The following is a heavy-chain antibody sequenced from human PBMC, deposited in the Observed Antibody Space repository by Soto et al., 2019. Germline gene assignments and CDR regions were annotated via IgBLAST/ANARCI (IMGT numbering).Heavy chain of an antibody. CDR2: IIPISATT. V-gene: IGHV1-69*01. CDR1: GGTFRNYA. CDR3: ARDEGDDSSGYYDVNY. Sequence: QVQLVQSGAEVKKPGSSVRVSCKASGGTFRNYAVSWVRQAPGQGLEWMGGIIPISATTNYAQKFQGRVTITADESTSTAYMELSRLRPEDTAMYFCARDEGDDSSGYYDVNYWGQGTLVTVSS. J-gene: IGHJ4*02. D-gene: IGHD3-22*01.